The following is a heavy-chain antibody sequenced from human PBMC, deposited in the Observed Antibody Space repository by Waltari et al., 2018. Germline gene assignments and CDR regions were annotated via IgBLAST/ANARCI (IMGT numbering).Heavy chain of an antibody. CDR3: AKDLTSFGVGYYCDS. Sequence: QGQLVESGGGVVQPGGSLRLWCAAAGFPFSSFGFHWVRQAPGKGLEWVTFVRSDGTTKYYGDSVRGRFTISRDDSKNTLYLQMSSLRAEDTAVYYCAKDLTSFGVGYYCDSWGQGTLVTVSS. V-gene: IGHV3-30*02. J-gene: IGHJ4*02. CDR2: VRSDGTTK. CDR1: GFPFSSFG. D-gene: IGHD3-3*01.